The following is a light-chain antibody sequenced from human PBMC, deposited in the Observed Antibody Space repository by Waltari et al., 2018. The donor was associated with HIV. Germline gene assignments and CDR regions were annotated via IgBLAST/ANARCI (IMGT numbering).Light chain of an antibody. Sequence: DIVLPQPPLFLLVTPGSQASISCRSIRILLYGDDENNYLDWYLQKPGQAPQLLIYTLSNRAPGVPDRFSGSGSGTDFTLKISRVEAEDVGVYHCMQRIDFPPTFGGGTKVEIK. V-gene: IGKV2-40*01. CDR3: MQRIDFPPT. J-gene: IGKJ4*01. CDR1: RILLYGDDENNY. CDR2: TLS.